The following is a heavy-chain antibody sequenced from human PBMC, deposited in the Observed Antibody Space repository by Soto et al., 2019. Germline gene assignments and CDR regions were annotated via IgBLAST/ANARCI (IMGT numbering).Heavy chain of an antibody. CDR2: MFYSGLT. J-gene: IGHJ6*02. CDR1: GYSVTSSDYY. Sequence: SETLSLTCIVSGYSVTSSDYYWAWIRQPPGKGLDWIGSMFYSGLTYYNPSLKSRVTLSVDTSKNQFSVRLNSVTAADTAVYYCAPLSVSLSGPYGIHVWGQGTTVTVSS. D-gene: IGHD2-15*01. V-gene: IGHV4-39*01. CDR3: APLSVSLSGPYGIHV.